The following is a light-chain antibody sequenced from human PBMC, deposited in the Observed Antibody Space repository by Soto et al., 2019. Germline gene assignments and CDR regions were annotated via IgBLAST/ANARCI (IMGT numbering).Light chain of an antibody. J-gene: IGKJ2*01. CDR1: QNVSSSY. Sequence: EIVLTQSPGTLSLSPGERATLSCRASQNVSSSYLAWYQQKPGQAPRLLIYGASSRATGIPDRFSGSGSGTDFTLTISRLEPEDFAVYYCQLWDTFGQGTKLEIK. CDR3: QLWDT. V-gene: IGKV3-20*01. CDR2: GAS.